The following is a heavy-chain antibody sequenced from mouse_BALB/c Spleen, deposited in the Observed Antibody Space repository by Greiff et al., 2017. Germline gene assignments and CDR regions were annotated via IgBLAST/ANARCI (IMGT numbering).Heavy chain of an antibody. J-gene: IGHJ3*01. CDR1: GFTFNTYA. CDR2: IRSKSNNYAT. D-gene: IGHD2-4*01. Sequence: EVQVVESGGGLVQPKGSLKLSCAASGFTFNTYAMNWVRQAPGKGLEWVARIRSKSNNYATYYADSVKDRFTISRDDSQSMLYLQMNNLKTEDTAMYYCVRHEGLRQVLAYWGQGTLVTVSA. V-gene: IGHV10-1*02. CDR3: VRHEGLRQVLAY.